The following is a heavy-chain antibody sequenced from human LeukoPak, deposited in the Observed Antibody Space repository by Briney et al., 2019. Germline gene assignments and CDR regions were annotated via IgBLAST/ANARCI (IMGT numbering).Heavy chain of an antibody. D-gene: IGHD2/OR15-2a*01. CDR1: GYTFTSYG. J-gene: IGHJ6*03. Sequence: ASVKVSCKASGYTFTSYGISWVRQAPVQGLEWMGWISAYNGNTNYAQKLQGRVTMTTDTSTSTAYMELRSLRSDDTAVYYCARQTTFDYYMDVWGKGTTVTVSS. CDR2: ISAYNGNT. CDR3: ARQTTFDYYMDV. V-gene: IGHV1-18*01.